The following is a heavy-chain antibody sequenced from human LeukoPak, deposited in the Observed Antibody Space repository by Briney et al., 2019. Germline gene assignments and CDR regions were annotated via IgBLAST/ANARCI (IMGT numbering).Heavy chain of an antibody. D-gene: IGHD3-3*01. V-gene: IGHV3-9*03. Sequence: GRSLRLSCAAPGFTFDDYAMHWVRQAPGKGLEWVSGISWNSGSIGYADSVKGRFTISRDNAKNSLYLQMNSLRAEDMALYYCAKGYYDFWSGGSIDYWGQGTLVTVSS. CDR2: ISWNSGSI. CDR3: AKGYYDFWSGGSIDY. CDR1: GFTFDDYA. J-gene: IGHJ4*02.